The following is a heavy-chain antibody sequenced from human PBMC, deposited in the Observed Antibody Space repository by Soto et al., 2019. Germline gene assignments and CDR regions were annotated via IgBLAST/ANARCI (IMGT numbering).Heavy chain of an antibody. D-gene: IGHD3-10*02. CDR2: ISDSGNST. CDR3: ARGMFVDPLRAPESFVY. Sequence: GGTLRLSCAASAFTFSSYAMRWVRQAPGKGLEWVSTISDSGNSTYSADSVKGRFTISRYNSKNKLYLPMNSLRAADTDVYYCARGMFVDPLRAPESFVYWCQGTFVT. V-gene: IGHV3-23*01. J-gene: IGHJ4*02. CDR1: AFTFSSYA.